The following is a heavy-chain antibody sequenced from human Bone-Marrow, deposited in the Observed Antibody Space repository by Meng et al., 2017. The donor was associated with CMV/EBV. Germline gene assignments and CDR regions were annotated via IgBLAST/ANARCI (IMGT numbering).Heavy chain of an antibody. CDR1: GVSISTHY. J-gene: IGHJ4*02. Sequence: VEPHGAGPSRGRPRETLSLTCMVSGVSISTHYWSWIRQTPGKGLEWIASIHYTGRADYSPSLKSRVTVSVDTSDSQLSLKLSSVTTADTAMYYCAERGGGYWGQGILVTVSS. D-gene: IGHD1-1*01. V-gene: IGHV4-59*11. CDR3: AERGGGY. CDR2: IHYTGRA.